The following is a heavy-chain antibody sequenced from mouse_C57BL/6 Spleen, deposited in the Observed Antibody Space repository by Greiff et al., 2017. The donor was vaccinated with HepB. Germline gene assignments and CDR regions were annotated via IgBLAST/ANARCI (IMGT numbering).Heavy chain of an antibody. D-gene: IGHD4-1*01. CDR3: AREVTGDFDY. J-gene: IGHJ2*01. CDR1: GYTFTSYT. Sequence: VKLMESGAELARPGASVKMSCKASGYTFTSYTMHWVKQRPGQGLEWIGYINPSSGYTKYNQKFKDKATLTADKSSSTAYMQLSSLTSEDSAVYYCAREVTGDFDYWGQGTTLTVSS. CDR2: INPSSGYT. V-gene: IGHV1-4*01.